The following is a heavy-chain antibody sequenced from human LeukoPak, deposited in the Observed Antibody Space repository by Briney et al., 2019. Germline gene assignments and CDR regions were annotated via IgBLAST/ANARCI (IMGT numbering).Heavy chain of an antibody. V-gene: IGHV4-34*01. J-gene: IGHJ4*02. CDR2: INHSGST. D-gene: IGHD2-15*01. CDR3: ARGPKLPNIVVVVAAPPFDY. CDR1: GGSFSGYY. Sequence: SETLSLTCAVYGGSFSGYYWSWIRQPPGKGLEWIGEINHSGSTNYNPSLKSRVTISVDTSKNQLSLKLSSVTAADTAVYYCARGPKLPNIVVVVAAPPFDYWGQGTLVTVSS.